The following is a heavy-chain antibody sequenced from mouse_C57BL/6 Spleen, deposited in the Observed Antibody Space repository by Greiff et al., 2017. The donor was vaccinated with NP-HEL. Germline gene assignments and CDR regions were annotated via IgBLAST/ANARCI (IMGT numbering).Heavy chain of an antibody. Sequence: VQLQQSGAELVRPGTSVKLSCKASGYTFTSYWMHWVKQRPGQGLEWIGVIDPSDSYTNYNQKFKGKATLTVDTSSSTAYMQLSSQTSEDSAVYDCAKITTVQEDYWGQGTTLTVSS. CDR1: GYTFTSYW. V-gene: IGHV1-59*01. J-gene: IGHJ2*01. CDR3: AKITTVQEDY. CDR2: IDPSDSYT. D-gene: IGHD1-1*01.